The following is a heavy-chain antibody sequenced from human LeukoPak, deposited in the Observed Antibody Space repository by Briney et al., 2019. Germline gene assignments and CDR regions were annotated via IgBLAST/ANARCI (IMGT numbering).Heavy chain of an antibody. V-gene: IGHV3-30*02. CDR3: ARDLLVRWLQLRSGRGDAFDI. CDR2: IRSDGSDK. D-gene: IGHD5-24*01. J-gene: IGHJ3*02. Sequence: PGGSLRLSCAASGFTSSTYGIHWVRQAPGKGLQWVTFIRSDGSDKYYADSVKGRFTISRDSSKYTVFLQINSLRPEYTAVYYCARDLLVRWLQLRSGRGDAFDIWGQGTMVTVSS. CDR1: GFTSSTYG.